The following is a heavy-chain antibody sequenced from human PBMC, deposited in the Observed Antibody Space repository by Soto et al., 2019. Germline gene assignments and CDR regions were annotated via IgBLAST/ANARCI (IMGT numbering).Heavy chain of an antibody. J-gene: IGHJ5*02. CDR1: GYSFTSYW. Sequence: PGESLKISCKGSGYSFTSYWIGWVRQMPGKGLEWMGIIYPGDSDTRYSPSFPGQVTISADKSISTAYLQWSSLKASDTAMYYCERDSSRPLFRWFDPWGQGTLVTVSS. CDR2: IYPGDSDT. CDR3: ERDSSRPLFRWFDP. V-gene: IGHV5-51*01. D-gene: IGHD6-13*01.